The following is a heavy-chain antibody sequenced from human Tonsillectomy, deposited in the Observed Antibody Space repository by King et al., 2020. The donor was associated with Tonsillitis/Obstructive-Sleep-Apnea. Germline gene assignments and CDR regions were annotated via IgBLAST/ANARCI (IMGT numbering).Heavy chain of an antibody. CDR1: GFTFGDYA. J-gene: IGHJ4*02. CDR2: IRSKAYGGTT. D-gene: IGHD3-3*01. Sequence: VQLVESGGGLVQPGRSLRLSCTASGFTFGDYAMSWVRQAPGKGLEWVGFIRSKAYGGTTEYAASVKGRFTISRDDSKSIAYLQMNSLKTEDTAVYYCTIVWIFGDLPGYWGQGTLVTVSS. CDR3: TIVWIFGDLPGY. V-gene: IGHV3-49*04.